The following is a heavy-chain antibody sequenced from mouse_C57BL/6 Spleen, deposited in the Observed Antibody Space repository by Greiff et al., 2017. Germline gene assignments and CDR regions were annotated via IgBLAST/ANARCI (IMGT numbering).Heavy chain of an antibody. CDR2: IWSGGST. J-gene: IGHJ4*01. CDR1: GFSLTSYG. V-gene: IGHV2-2*01. Sequence: VKLMESGPGLVQPSQSLSITCTVSGFSLTSYGVHWVRQSPGKGLEWLGVIWSGGSTDYNAAFISRLSISKDNSKCQVFFKMNSLQADDTAIYYCARKDYGYDQGAMDYWGQGTSVTVSS. CDR3: ARKDYGYDQGAMDY. D-gene: IGHD2-2*01.